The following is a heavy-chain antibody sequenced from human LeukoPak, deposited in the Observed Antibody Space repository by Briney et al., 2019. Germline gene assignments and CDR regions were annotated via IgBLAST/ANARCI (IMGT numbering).Heavy chain of an antibody. Sequence: ASVKVSCKASGYTFTSYGISWVRQAPGQGLEWMGWISAYNGNTNYAQKLQGRVTMTTDTSTSTAYIELRSLRSDDTAVYYCARVGVTVTTFIHSRKGEKGSNMADAFDIWGQGTMVTVSS. CDR2: ISAYNGNT. J-gene: IGHJ3*02. V-gene: IGHV1-18*01. CDR1: GYTFTSYG. CDR3: ARVGVTVTTFIHSRKGEKGSNMADAFDI. D-gene: IGHD4-17*01.